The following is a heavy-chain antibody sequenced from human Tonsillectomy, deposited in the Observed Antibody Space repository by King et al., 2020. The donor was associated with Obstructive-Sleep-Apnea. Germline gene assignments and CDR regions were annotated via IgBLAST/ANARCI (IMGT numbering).Heavy chain of an antibody. V-gene: IGHV3-30-3*01. CDR2: ISSDGGKI. J-gene: IGHJ4*02. CDR3: VRGSRLWFGEF. Sequence: VQLVESGGGVVQPGRSLRLSCAASGFNFNVYYIHWVRQTPGKGLEWVAVISSDGGKIYYADSVKGRFTISRDNSKSTLYLQMNSLTTEDTAIYYCVRGSRLWFGEFWGRGTLVTVSA. D-gene: IGHD3-10*01. CDR1: GFNFNVYY.